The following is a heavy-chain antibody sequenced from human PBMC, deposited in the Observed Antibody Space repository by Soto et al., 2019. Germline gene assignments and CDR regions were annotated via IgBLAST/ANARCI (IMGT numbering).Heavy chain of an antibody. CDR2: ISAYNGNT. CDR3: ARVYGDSLPLY. Sequence: QIQLVQSGGEVKKPGASVKVSCKASGYTFTSYSITFVRQAPGQGLEWVGWISAYNGNTSYPQRLQGRVTMTIDTSTSTAYMELRSLRSDDTAVYYCARVYGDSLPLYWGQGTLVTVSS. CDR1: GYTFTSYS. J-gene: IGHJ4*02. D-gene: IGHD4-17*01. V-gene: IGHV1-18*04.